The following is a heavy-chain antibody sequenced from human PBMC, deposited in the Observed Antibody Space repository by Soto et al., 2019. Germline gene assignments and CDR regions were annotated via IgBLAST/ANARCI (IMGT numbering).Heavy chain of an antibody. CDR3: ARVDGEAVAGY. J-gene: IGHJ4*02. CDR1: GFTFSSYG. Sequence: QVQLVESGGGVVQPGRSPRLSCAASGFTFSSYGMHWVRQAPGKGLEWVAVIWYDGSNKYYADSVKGRFTISRDNSKNTLYLQMNSLRAEDTAVYYCARVDGEAVAGYWGQGTLVTVSS. V-gene: IGHV3-33*01. D-gene: IGHD6-19*01. CDR2: IWYDGSNK.